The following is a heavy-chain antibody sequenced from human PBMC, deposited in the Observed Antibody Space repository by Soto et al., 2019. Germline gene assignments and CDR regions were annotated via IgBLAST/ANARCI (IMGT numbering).Heavy chain of an antibody. Sequence: QVQLVQSGAEVKKPGSSVKVSCKASGGTFSSYAISWVRQAPGQGLEWMGGIIPIFGTADYAQKFQGRVTINADESTSTAYRELSSLRSEDTAVYNCARGDSGGGSGYYYTGGDYWGQGTLVTVSS. CDR2: IIPIFGTA. D-gene: IGHD3-22*01. CDR1: GGTFSSYA. V-gene: IGHV1-69*12. J-gene: IGHJ4*02. CDR3: ARGDSGGGSGYYYTGGDY.